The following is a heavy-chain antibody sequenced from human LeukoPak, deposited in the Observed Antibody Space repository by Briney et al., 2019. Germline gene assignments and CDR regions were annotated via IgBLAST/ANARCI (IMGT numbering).Heavy chain of an antibody. D-gene: IGHD6-19*01. CDR3: ARDPPSWAGPFDY. CDR1: GFTLSSYW. CDR2: IKQDGSEK. J-gene: IGHJ4*02. Sequence: GGSLRLSCAASGFTLSSYWMSWVRQAPGKGLEWVANIKQDGSEKYYVDSVKGRFTISRDNAKNSLYLQINSLRAEDTAVYYCARDPPSWAGPFDYWGQGTPVTVPS. V-gene: IGHV3-7*01.